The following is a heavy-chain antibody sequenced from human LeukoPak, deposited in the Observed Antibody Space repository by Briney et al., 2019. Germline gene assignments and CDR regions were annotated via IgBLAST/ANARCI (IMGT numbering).Heavy chain of an antibody. D-gene: IGHD4-11*01. CDR2: IYYSGST. CDR3: AREMTTASFDY. V-gene: IGHV4-30-4*08. Sequence: SETLSLTCTVSGGSISSGDYYWSWIRQPPGKGLEWIGYIYYSGSTYYNPSLKSRVTISVDTSKNQLSLKLSSVTAADTAVYYCAREMTTASFDYWGQGTLVTVSS. CDR1: GGSISSGDYY. J-gene: IGHJ4*02.